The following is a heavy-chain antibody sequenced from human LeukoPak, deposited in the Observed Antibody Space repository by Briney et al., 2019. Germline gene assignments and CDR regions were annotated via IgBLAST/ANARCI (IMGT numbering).Heavy chain of an antibody. J-gene: IGHJ4*02. CDR2: INPNSGDT. Sequence: GASVKVPCKASGYTFTGYYMHWVRQAPGQGLEWMGWINPNSGDTSYTQEFQGRVTMTRDTSISTVYMELSGLRSDDTAVYYCARDGNFDYWGQGTLVTVSS. V-gene: IGHV1-2*02. CDR1: GYTFTGYY. CDR3: ARDGNFDY.